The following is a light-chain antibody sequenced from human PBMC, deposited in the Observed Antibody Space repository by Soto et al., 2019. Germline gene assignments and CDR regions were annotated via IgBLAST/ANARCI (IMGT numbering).Light chain of an antibody. Sequence: EIVLTQSPGTLSLSPGERATLPCRASQSVRSSYLAWYQQKPGQAPRLLIYGASSRATGIPDRFSGSGSGTDFTLTISRLEPEDFAVYYCQQYGSSPDTFGQGTKLEIK. CDR3: QQYGSSPDT. J-gene: IGKJ2*01. CDR1: QSVRSSY. CDR2: GAS. V-gene: IGKV3-20*01.